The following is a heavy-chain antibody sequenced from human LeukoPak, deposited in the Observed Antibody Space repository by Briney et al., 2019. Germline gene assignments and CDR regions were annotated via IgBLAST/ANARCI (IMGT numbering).Heavy chain of an antibody. Sequence: GSLRLSCAASGFTFSSYSMNWVRQAPGKGLEWIGEINHSGSTNYNPSLKSRVTISVDTSKNQFSLKLSSVTAADTAVYYCARGLTTTGFDYWGQGTLVTVSS. CDR2: INHSGST. CDR1: GFTFSSYS. D-gene: IGHD4-17*01. V-gene: IGHV4-34*01. CDR3: ARGLTTTGFDY. J-gene: IGHJ4*02.